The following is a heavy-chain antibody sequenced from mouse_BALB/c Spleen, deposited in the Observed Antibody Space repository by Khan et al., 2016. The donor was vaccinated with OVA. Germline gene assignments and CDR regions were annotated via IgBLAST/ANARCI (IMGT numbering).Heavy chain of an antibody. Sequence: EVQLQESGPELVKPGASVKISCRAAGYTFTDYIMDWLKQSHGKSLEWIGYIYPHNGDTGYNQKFKTKVTLTVDTSSSTASMELRSLTSEDSAVYCCVRSGYGAFAYWGQRTLVTVSA. V-gene: IGHV1S29*02. J-gene: IGHJ3*01. CDR2: IYPHNGDT. CDR3: VRSGYGAFAY. D-gene: IGHD1-2*01. CDR1: GYTFTDYI.